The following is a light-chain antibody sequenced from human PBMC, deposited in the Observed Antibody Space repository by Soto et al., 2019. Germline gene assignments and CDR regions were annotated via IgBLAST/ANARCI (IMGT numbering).Light chain of an antibody. CDR1: QSISSW. CDR3: PVSRFFFRR. V-gene: IGKV1-5*01. CDR2: DAS. J-gene: IGKJ2*01. Sequence: MNKSAAAVSACKKDRVTITCRASQSISSWLAWYQQKPGKAPKLLIYDASSLESGVPSRFSGSGSGTEFTLTISCLLPDDDTPSYLPVSRFFFRRFGHVASLDI.